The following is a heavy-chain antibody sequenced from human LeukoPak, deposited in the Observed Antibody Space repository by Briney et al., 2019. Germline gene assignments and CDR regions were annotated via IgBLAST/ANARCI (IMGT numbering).Heavy chain of an antibody. J-gene: IGHJ4*02. Sequence: GGSLRLSCAASGFTFSSYSMNWVRQAPGKGLEWVSYISSSSSTIYYADSVKGRFTISRDNAKNSLYLQMNSLRAEDTAVYYCARDDPYYYDSSGYPGGDYFDYWGQGTLVTVSS. CDR2: ISSSSSTI. CDR1: GFTFSSYS. V-gene: IGHV3-48*04. D-gene: IGHD3-22*01. CDR3: ARDDPYYYDSSGYPGGDYFDY.